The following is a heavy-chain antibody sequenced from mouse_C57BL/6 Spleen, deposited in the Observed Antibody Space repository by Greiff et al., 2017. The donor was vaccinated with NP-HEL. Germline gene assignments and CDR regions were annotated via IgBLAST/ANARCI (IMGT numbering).Heavy chain of an antibody. CDR3: ARDRSYGAYFDV. D-gene: IGHD3-3*01. Sequence: EVQRVESEGGLVQPGSSMKLSCTASGFTFSDYYMAWVRQVPEKGLEWVANINYDGSSTYYLDSLKSRFIISRDNAKNILYLQMSSLKSEDTATYYCARDRSYGAYFDVWGTGTTVTVSS. J-gene: IGHJ1*03. CDR1: GFTFSDYY. V-gene: IGHV5-16*01. CDR2: INYDGSST.